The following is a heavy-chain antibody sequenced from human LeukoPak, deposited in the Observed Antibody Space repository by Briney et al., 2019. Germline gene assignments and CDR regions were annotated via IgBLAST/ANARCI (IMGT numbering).Heavy chain of an antibody. J-gene: IGHJ4*02. CDR3: ASGTMVRGVITSAFPAGY. CDR2: IIPIFGTA. Sequence: AASVKVSCKASGGTFSSYAISWVRQAPGQGLEWMGGIIPIFGTANYAQKFQGRVTITADESTSTAYMELSSLRSEDTAVYYCASGTMVRGVITSAFPAGYWGQGTLVTVSS. D-gene: IGHD3-10*01. CDR1: GGTFSSYA. V-gene: IGHV1-69*13.